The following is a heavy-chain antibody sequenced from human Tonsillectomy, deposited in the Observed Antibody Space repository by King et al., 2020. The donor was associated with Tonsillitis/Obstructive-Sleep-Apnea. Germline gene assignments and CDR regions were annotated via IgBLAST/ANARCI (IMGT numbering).Heavy chain of an antibody. Sequence: QLVQSGAEVKKPGASVKVSCKASGYTFTNYALHWVRQAPGQRLEWMGWINAGHGNTKYSQKFQGRVTITRDTSASTAYMEVSSLRSEDTAVYYCAREGEVAAATYYFDYWGQGTLVTVSS. V-gene: IGHV1-3*01. J-gene: IGHJ4*02. CDR1: GYTFTNYA. CDR3: AREGEVAAATYYFDY. D-gene: IGHD6-13*01. CDR2: INAGHGNT.